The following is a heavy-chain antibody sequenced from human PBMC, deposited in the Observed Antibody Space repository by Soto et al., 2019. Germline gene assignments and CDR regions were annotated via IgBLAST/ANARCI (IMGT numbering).Heavy chain of an antibody. D-gene: IGHD3-3*01. CDR3: AAGRFLEWLPPGVDYYYMDV. CDR1: GFTFTSSA. Sequence: SVNVSCKASGFTFTSSAMQWVRQARGQRLEWIGWIVVGSGNTNYAQKFQERVTITRDMSTSTAYMELSSLRSEDTAVYYCAAGRFLEWLPPGVDYYYMDVWGKGTTVTV. J-gene: IGHJ6*03. V-gene: IGHV1-58*02. CDR2: IVVGSGNT.